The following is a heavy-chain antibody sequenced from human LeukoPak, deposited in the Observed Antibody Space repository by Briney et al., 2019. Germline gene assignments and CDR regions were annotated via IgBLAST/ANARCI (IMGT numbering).Heavy chain of an antibody. V-gene: IGHV4-39*01. D-gene: IGHD2-21*02. CDR3: ARHCGCLVVVTAFFDY. Sequence: PSETLSLTCTVSGGSISRSSYYCGRIRQPPGKGLEWIGSIYYSGSTYYNPSLKSRVTISVDTSKNQFSLKLSSVTAAATAVYYCARHCGCLVVVTAFFDYWGQGTLVTVSS. CDR1: GGSISRSSYY. CDR2: IYYSGST. J-gene: IGHJ4*02.